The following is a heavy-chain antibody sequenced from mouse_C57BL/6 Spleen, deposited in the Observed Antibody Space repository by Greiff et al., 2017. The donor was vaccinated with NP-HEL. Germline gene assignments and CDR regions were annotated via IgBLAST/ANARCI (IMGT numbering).Heavy chain of an antibody. V-gene: IGHV5-17*01. J-gene: IGHJ4*01. CDR1: GFTFSDYG. CDR3: ARNYGSSAYAMDY. D-gene: IGHD1-1*01. CDR2: ISSGSSTI. Sequence: EVKLMESGGGLVKPGGSLKLSCAASGFTFSDYGMHWVRQAPEKGLEWVAYISSGSSTIYYADTVKGRFTISRDNAKNTLFLQMTSLRSEDTAMYYCARNYGSSAYAMDYWGQGTSVTVSS.